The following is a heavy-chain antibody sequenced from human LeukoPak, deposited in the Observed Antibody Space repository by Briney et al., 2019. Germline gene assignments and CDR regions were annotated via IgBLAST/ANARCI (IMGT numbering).Heavy chain of an antibody. CDR3: VKNRQNSSSDFDY. J-gene: IGHJ4*02. V-gene: IGHV3-21*04. CDR1: GFTFRIYS. D-gene: IGHD6-6*01. CDR2: MSSSSSFI. Sequence: GGSLRLSCVASGFTFRIYSMNWVRQAPGKGLEWVASMSSSSSFITYADSIKGRFTISRDNAKNSLYLQMNSLRAEDTAVYYCVKNRQNSSSDFDYWGQGTLVTVSS.